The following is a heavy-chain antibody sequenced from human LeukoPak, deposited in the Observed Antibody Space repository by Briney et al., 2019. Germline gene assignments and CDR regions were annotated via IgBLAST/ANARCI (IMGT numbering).Heavy chain of an antibody. D-gene: IGHD3-22*01. CDR3: AKDPYDYYDSSGYYYEPYFDY. J-gene: IGHJ4*02. CDR2: ISGSGGST. CDR1: GFTFSSYE. V-gene: IGHV3-23*01. Sequence: GGSLRLSCAASGFTFSSYEMNWDRQAPGKGLEWVSAISGSGGSTYYADSVKGRFTISRDNSKNTLYLQMNSLRAEDTAVYYCAKDPYDYYDSSGYYYEPYFDYWGQGTLVTVSS.